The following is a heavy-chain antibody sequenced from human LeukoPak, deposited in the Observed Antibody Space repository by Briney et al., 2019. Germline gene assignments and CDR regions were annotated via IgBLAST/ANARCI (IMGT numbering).Heavy chain of an antibody. CDR3: ARVNGYGYLDY. CDR1: GGSVTRYY. CDR2: INYGGTT. D-gene: IGHD5-12*01. V-gene: IGHV4-59*02. Sequence: SQTLSLTCTVSGGSVTRYYWTWIRQSPTRGLEWIAFINYGGTTKYNPSLKSRLAISLDASKNQFSLRLSAVTAADTAMYYCARVNGYGYLDYWGQGTLVTVSS. J-gene: IGHJ4*02.